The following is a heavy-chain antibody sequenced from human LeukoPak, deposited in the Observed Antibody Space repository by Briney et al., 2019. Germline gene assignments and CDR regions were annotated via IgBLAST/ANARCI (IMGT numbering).Heavy chain of an antibody. CDR3: ASVQGPTEFNY. CDR1: GGSISSGGYS. J-gene: IGHJ4*02. CDR2: IYHSGST. D-gene: IGHD4-17*01. V-gene: IGHV4-30-2*01. Sequence: PSQTLSLTCAVSGGSISSGGYSWSWIRQPPGKGLEWIGYIYHSGSTYYNPSLKSRVTISVDRSKNQFSLKLSSVTAADTAVYYCASVQGPTEFNYWGQGTLVTVSS.